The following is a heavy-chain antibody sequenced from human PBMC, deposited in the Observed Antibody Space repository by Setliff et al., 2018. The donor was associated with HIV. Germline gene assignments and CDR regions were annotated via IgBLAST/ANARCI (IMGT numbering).Heavy chain of an antibody. Sequence: ASVKVSCKASGYTFTFYSMHWVRQAPGQRLEWMGWINAGNGHTKYSQKFQGRVSITRDTSASTAYMEMSSLRAEDTALYYCARERSGYNHGGSWYFDLWGRGTLVTVSS. CDR2: INAGNGHT. CDR3: ARERSGYNHGGSWYFDL. V-gene: IGHV1-3*01. CDR1: GYTFTFYS. J-gene: IGHJ2*01. D-gene: IGHD5-18*01.